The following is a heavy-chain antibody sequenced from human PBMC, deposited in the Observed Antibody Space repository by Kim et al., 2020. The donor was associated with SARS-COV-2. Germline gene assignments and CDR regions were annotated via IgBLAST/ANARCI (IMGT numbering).Heavy chain of an antibody. CDR1: GFTFSSYW. Sequence: GGSLRLSCAASGFTFSSYWMSWVRQAPGKGLEWVANIKQDGSEKYYVDSVKGRFTISRDNAKNSLYLQMNSLRAEDTAVYYCARDQGLAVAPTNAGASSYGMDVWGQGTTVTVSS. V-gene: IGHV3-7*01. CDR3: ARDQGLAVAPTNAGASSYGMDV. D-gene: IGHD6-19*01. CDR2: IKQDGSEK. J-gene: IGHJ6*02.